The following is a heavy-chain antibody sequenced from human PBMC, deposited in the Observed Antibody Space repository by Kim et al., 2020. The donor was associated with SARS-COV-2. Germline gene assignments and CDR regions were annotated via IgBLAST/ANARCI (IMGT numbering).Heavy chain of an antibody. V-gene: IGHV6-1*01. Sequence: SQTLSLTCVISGDNVSGDSVAWNWIRQSPSRGLEWLGRTYYRSKWYNDYAVSVKGRITISPDTSKNQFSLQVNSVTPEDTAVYYCARDHQYSVDYWGQGTLPPVSS. CDR2: TYYRSKWYN. CDR3: ARDHQYSVDY. D-gene: IGHD4-4*01. J-gene: IGHJ4*02. CDR1: GDNVSGDSVA.